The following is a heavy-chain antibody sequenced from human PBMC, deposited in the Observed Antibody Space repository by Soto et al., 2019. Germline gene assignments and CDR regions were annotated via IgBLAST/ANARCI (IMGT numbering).Heavy chain of an antibody. CDR3: ARATKSENYDSSGYSFLFDY. Sequence: SVKVSCKASGGTFSSYAISWVRQAPGQGLEWMGGIIPIFGAANYAQKFQGRVTITADESTSTAYMELSSLRSEDTAVYYCARATKSENYDSSGYSFLFDYWGQGTLVTVSS. J-gene: IGHJ4*02. CDR1: GGTFSSYA. CDR2: IIPIFGAA. D-gene: IGHD3-22*01. V-gene: IGHV1-69*13.